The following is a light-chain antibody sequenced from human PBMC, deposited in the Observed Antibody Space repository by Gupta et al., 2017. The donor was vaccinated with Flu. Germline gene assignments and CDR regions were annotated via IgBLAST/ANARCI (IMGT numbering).Light chain of an antibody. CDR3: QEFESLPLT. V-gene: IGKV1-33*01. Sequence: ASVGDRVTITCQASQDINDHLNWYQQKPGKAPKLLIYDVSKLKTGVPSRFSGGGSGTRFTFTISSLQSEDIATYYCQEFESLPLTFGGGTKVEIK. CDR2: DVS. J-gene: IGKJ4*01. CDR1: QDINDH.